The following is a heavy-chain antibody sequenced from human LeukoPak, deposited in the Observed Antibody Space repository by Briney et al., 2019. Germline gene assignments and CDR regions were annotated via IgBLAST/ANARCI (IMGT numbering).Heavy chain of an antibody. Sequence: GGSLRLSCAASGFTVSSNYMSWVRQAPGKGLEWVSVTYSGGSTYYADSVKGRFTISRDNSKNTLYLQMNSLRAEDTAVYYCARGISGYYYGTDYWGQGTLVTVSS. J-gene: IGHJ4*02. CDR2: TYSGGST. CDR1: GFTVSSNY. V-gene: IGHV3-66*02. CDR3: ARGISGYYYGTDY. D-gene: IGHD3-22*01.